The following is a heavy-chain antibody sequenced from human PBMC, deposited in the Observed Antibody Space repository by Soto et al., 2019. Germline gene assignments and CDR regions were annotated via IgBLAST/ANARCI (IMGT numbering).Heavy chain of an antibody. J-gene: IGHJ4*02. CDR1: GFTYSSYW. D-gene: IGHD2-8*02. CDR2: INSDGSST. V-gene: IGHV3-74*01. CDR3: ATGEVANICPFGY. Sequence: EVQLVESGGGLVQPGGSLRLSCAASGFTYSSYWMHWVRQAPGKGLVWVSRINSDGSSTTYADSVKGRFTISRDNAENTLDLQMNSLRAEDTAISYCATGEVANICPFGYWGQGTLVTVYS.